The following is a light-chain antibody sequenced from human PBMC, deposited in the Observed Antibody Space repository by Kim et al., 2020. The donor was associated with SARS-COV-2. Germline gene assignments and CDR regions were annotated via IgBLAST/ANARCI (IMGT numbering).Light chain of an antibody. CDR2: GAS. V-gene: IGKV3-15*01. CDR3: QQYYSWPWT. CDR1: QSVNTN. J-gene: IGKJ1*01. Sequence: GSPGKRATLSRRASQSVNTNLAWYQQDPGQTPRLLIYGASTRATGIPPRFSATGSGTEFTLTISSLQSEDFAVYYCQQYYSWPWTFGQGTKVDIK.